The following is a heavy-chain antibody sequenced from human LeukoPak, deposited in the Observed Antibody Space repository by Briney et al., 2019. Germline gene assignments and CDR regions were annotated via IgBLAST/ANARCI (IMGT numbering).Heavy chain of an antibody. D-gene: IGHD4-23*01. CDR3: TALYYCARDNAELLADY. CDR2: IYYSGST. J-gene: IGHJ4*02. V-gene: IGHV4-39*07. CDR1: GGSISSSSYY. Sequence: PSETLSLTCTVSGGSISSSSYYWGWIRQPPGKGLEWIGSIYYSGSTYYNPSLKSRVTISVDTSKNQFSLRLTSVTAADPVNAGDTALYYCARDNAELLADYWGQGILVTVSS.